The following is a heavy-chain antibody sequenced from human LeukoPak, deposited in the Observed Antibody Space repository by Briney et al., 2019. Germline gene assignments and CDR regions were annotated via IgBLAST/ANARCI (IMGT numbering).Heavy chain of an antibody. CDR1: GGSISSYY. Sequence: KPSETLSLTCTVSGGSISSYYWSWIRQPPGKGLEWIGYIYYSGSTNYNPSLKSRVTISVDTSKNQFSLKLSSVTAADTAVYYCARVQGPGSPEDYYYYMDVWGKGATVTISS. CDR2: IYYSGST. V-gene: IGHV4-59*01. D-gene: IGHD1-14*01. CDR3: ARVQGPGSPEDYYYYMDV. J-gene: IGHJ6*03.